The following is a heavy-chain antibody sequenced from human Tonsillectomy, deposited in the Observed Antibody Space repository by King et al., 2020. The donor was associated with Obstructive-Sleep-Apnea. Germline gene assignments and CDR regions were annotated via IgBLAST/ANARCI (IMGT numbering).Heavy chain of an antibody. CDR2: IYHSGCT. CDR3: ARVAVAGKFGYFQH. CDR1: CYSISIGDY. V-gene: IGHV4-38-2*02. Sequence: VQLQESGPGLVKPSETLSLTCTVSCYSISIGDYWGWIRQPPGNGLDGIGCIYHSGCTYYNPSLNSRVTISVDTSKNQFSLQLGSVTAADTAVYYCARVAVAGKFGYFQHWGQGTLVTVSS. D-gene: IGHD6-19*01. J-gene: IGHJ1*01.